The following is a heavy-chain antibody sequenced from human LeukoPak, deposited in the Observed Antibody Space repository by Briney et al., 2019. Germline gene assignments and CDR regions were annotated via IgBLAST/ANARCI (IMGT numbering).Heavy chain of an antibody. D-gene: IGHD5-24*01. V-gene: IGHV1-46*01. Sequence: ASVKVSRKASGYTFTSYYMHWVRQAPGQGLEWMGIINPSGGSTSYAQKFQGRVTMTRDTSTSTVYMELSSLRSEDTAVYYCARDRRDGYIPEAFDIWGQGTMVTVSS. J-gene: IGHJ3*02. CDR3: ARDRRDGYIPEAFDI. CDR1: GYTFTSYY. CDR2: INPSGGST.